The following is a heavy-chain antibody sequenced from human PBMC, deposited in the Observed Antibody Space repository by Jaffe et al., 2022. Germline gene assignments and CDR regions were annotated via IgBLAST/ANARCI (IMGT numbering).Heavy chain of an antibody. J-gene: IGHJ4*01. V-gene: IGHV3-74*01. CDR1: GFTFSSYW. Sequence: EVQLVESGGGLVQPGGSLRLSCAASGFTFSSYWMHWVRQAPGKGLVWVSRIHGDGISTDYADSVKGRFTISRDNAKNTLYLQMNNLRADDTAVYYCARPRFLEWVGPVYWGHGTLVTVSS. CDR3: ARPRFLEWVGPVY. CDR2: IHGDGIST. D-gene: IGHD3-3*01.